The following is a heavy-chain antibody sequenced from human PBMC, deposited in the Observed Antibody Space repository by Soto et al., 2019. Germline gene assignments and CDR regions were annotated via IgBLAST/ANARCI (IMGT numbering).Heavy chain of an antibody. CDR1: GGSITDYS. CDR3: ARDQGVVVTADNWFDP. Sequence: SETLSLTFTVSGGSITDYSWVWIRQPAGKGLEWIGRIFSSGSTNYNPSLKGRITMSLDTSKNQFSLKLNSATATDTAVYFCARDQGVVVTADNWFDPWGQGILVTVSS. CDR2: IFSSGST. J-gene: IGHJ5*02. V-gene: IGHV4-4*07. D-gene: IGHD2-21*02.